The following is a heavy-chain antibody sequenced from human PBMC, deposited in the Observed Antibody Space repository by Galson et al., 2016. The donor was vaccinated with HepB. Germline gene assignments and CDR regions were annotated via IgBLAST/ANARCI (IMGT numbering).Heavy chain of an antibody. D-gene: IGHD1-26*01. J-gene: IGHJ4*02. Sequence: SLRLSCAACEFSFSSHSMNWVRQAPGKGLGWVSSISGSTTYIHYADSLKGRVTISRDNAKNSLYLQMTSLRVEDTAVYYCVGSHYRSSSDYWGQGTLVTVSS. CDR2: ISGSTTYI. V-gene: IGHV3-21*04. CDR3: VGSHYRSSSDY. CDR1: EFSFSSHS.